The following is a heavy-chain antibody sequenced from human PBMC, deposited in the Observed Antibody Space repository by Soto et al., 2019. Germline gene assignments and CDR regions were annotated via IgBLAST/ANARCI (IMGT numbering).Heavy chain of an antibody. Sequence: QVQLVQSGAEVKKSGSSVKVSCKASGGTFNRYAISWVRQAPGQGLEWMGGIIPIFGIGNDAQRFQGRVTITADESTGTAYMELSSLRSEDTGVYYCARSAITLFGVVSIPPQYYSEMDVWGQGTTVTVSS. V-gene: IGHV1-69*01. CDR3: ARSAITLFGVVSIPPQYYSEMDV. J-gene: IGHJ6*02. CDR2: IIPIFGIG. CDR1: GGTFNRYA. D-gene: IGHD3-3*01.